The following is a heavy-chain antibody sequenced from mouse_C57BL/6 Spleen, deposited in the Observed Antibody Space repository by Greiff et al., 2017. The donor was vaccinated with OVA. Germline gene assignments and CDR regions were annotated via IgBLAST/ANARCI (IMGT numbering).Heavy chain of an antibody. J-gene: IGHJ2*01. Sequence: EVHLVESGAELVRPGASVKLSCTASGFNIKDDYMHWVKQRPEQGLEWIGWIDPENGDTEYASKFQGKATITADTSSNTAYLQLSSLTSEDTAVYYCTYYGSSPYYFDYWGQGTTLTVSS. D-gene: IGHD1-1*01. CDR2: IDPENGDT. CDR3: TYYGSSPYYFDY. V-gene: IGHV14-4*01. CDR1: GFNIKDDY.